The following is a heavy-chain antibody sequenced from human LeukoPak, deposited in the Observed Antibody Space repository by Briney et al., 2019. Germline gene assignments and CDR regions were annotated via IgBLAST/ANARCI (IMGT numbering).Heavy chain of an antibody. D-gene: IGHD2-2*01. CDR2: VYYRGNT. V-gene: IGHV4-59*08. Sequence: SGTLSLTCAVSGGSINSYYWSWIRQPPGKGLEWIGSVYYRGNTNYNPSLQSRVTISVDTSKNQFSLKLSSVTAADTAVYYCARQTLTVVVDIWGQGTMVTVSS. J-gene: IGHJ3*02. CDR3: ARQTLTVVVDI. CDR1: GGSINSYY.